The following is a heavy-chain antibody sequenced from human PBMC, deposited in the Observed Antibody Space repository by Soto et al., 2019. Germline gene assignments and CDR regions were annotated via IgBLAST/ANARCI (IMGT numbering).Heavy chain of an antibody. J-gene: IGHJ4*01. CDR3: SRRTSIPASGDY. CDR1: GYTFTNYG. CDR2: VSAYNGER. Sequence: ASVKVSCKASGYTFTNYGINWVRQAPGQGLEWLGWVSAYNGERRYAQRVQARVIMTTDTSTTTAYMELRSLRSDDTAVYYCSRRTSIPASGDYWGQGTLVTVSS. V-gene: IGHV1-18*01. D-gene: IGHD6-6*01.